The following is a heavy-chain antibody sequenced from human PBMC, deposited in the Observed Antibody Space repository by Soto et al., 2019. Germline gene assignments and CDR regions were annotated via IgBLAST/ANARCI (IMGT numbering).Heavy chain of an antibody. Sequence: QVQLVESGGGVVQPGRSLRLSCAASGFTFSRHGMYWVRQAPGKGLEWVAVISYDGSKKFYGDSVKGRFTVSRDNSKNTLYLQMNSLRAEDTGFYYCAKDWSAPHVLYDLDNWGQGTLVTVSS. D-gene: IGHD3-3*01. CDR3: AKDWSAPHVLYDLDN. CDR2: ISYDGSKK. CDR1: GFTFSRHG. V-gene: IGHV3-30*18. J-gene: IGHJ4*02.